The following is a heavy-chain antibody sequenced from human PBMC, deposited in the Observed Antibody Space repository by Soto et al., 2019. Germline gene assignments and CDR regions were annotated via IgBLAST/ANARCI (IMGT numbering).Heavy chain of an antibody. CDR2: IIPIFGTA. J-gene: IGHJ6*02. CDR3: ARGYDGDYPKDYYYGMDV. Sequence: SVKVSCKASGGTFSIYAISWVLQAPGQGLEWMGGIIPIFGTANYAQKFQGRVTITADESTSTAYMELSSLRSEDTAVYYCARGYDGDYPKDYYYGMDVWGQGTTVTVAS. CDR1: GGTFSIYA. V-gene: IGHV1-69*13. D-gene: IGHD1-7*01.